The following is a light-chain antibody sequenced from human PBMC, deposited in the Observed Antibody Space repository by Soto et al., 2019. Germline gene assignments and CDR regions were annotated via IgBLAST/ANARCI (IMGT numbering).Light chain of an antibody. J-gene: IGKJ1*01. CDR1: QSVSSN. CDR3: QQYYAWAT. V-gene: IGKV3D-15*02. CDR2: GAS. Sequence: KEMVQDPTTLAVCTLVRRPLXCRARQSVSSNLAWYQQKPGQAPRLLIYGASTRATGTPARFSGSGSGTEFTLTISCLQSEYFAVHFCQQYYAWATFGQGTKVDIK.